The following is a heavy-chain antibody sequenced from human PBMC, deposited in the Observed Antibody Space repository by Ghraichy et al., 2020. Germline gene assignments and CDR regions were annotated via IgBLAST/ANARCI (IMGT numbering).Heavy chain of an antibody. CDR2: IYSGGST. D-gene: IGHD6-13*01. CDR3: AGRYSSSWYDHYYYYMDV. Sequence: GGSLRLSCAASGFTVSSNYMSWVRQAPGKGLEWVSVIYSGGSTYYADSVKGRFPISRDNSKNTLYLQMNSLRAEDTAVYYCAGRYSSSWYDHYYYYMDVWGKGTTVTVSS. J-gene: IGHJ6*03. V-gene: IGHV3-66*01. CDR1: GFTVSSNY.